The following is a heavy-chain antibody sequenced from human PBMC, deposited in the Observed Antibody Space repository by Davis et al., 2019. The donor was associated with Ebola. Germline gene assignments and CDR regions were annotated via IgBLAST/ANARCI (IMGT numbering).Heavy chain of an antibody. CDR2: IWYDGSNK. V-gene: IGHV3-33*01. CDR1: GFTFSSYG. CDR3: ARDANYYGSGSYPDY. Sequence: GESLKISCAASGFTFSSYGMHWVRQAPGKGLEWVAVIWYDGSNKYYADSVKGRFTISRDNSKNTLYLQMNSLRAEDTAVYYCARDANYYGSGSYPDYWGQGTLVTVSS. J-gene: IGHJ4*02. D-gene: IGHD3-10*01.